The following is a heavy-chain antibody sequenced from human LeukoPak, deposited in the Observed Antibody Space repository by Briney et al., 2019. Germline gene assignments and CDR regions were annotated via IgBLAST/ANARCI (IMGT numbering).Heavy chain of an antibody. D-gene: IGHD5-24*01. J-gene: IGHJ3*02. CDR1: GGSISSGVYY. CDR3: ARRVATILDDAFDI. CDR2: IYYSGST. V-gene: IGHV4-30-4*08. Sequence: SQTLSLTCTVSGGSISSGVYYWSWIRQHPGKGLEWIGYIYYSGSTNYNPSLKSRVTISVDTSKNQFSLKLSSVTAADTAVYYCARRVATILDDAFDIWGQGTMVTVSS.